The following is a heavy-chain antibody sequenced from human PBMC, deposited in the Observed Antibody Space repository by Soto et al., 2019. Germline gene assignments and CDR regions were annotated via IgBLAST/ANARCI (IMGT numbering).Heavy chain of an antibody. CDR3: ASTWGPEGYAFDI. J-gene: IGHJ3*02. D-gene: IGHD3-16*01. V-gene: IGHV1-46*03. CDR2: INPSGGST. CDR1: GYTFTSYY. Sequence: ASVKVSCTASGYTFTSYYMHWVRQAPGQGLEWMGIINPSGGSTSYAQKFQGRVTMTRDTSTSTVYMELSSLRSEDTAVYYCASTWGPEGYAFDIWGQGTMVTVSS.